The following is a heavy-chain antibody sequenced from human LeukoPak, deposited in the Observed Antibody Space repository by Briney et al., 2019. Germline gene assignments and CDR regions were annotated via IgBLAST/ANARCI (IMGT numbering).Heavy chain of an antibody. V-gene: IGHV4-34*01. CDR2: INHSGST. CDR1: GVSFSGYY. Sequence: SETLSLTCAVYGVSFSGYYWSWIRQPPGKGLEWIGEINHSGSTNYNPSLKSRVTISVDTSKNQFSLKLSSVTAADTAVYYCARAGPLYCSSTSCTNWFDPWGQGTLVTVSS. CDR3: ARAGPLYCSSTSCTNWFDP. J-gene: IGHJ5*02. D-gene: IGHD2-2*01.